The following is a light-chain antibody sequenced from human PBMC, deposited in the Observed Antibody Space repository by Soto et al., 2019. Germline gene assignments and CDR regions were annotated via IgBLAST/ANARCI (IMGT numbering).Light chain of an antibody. Sequence: QSALTQPASVSGSPGQSITISCTGTSSDIGGSNYVSWYQQHPGKAPKLIIYEVTNRPSGVSDRFSGSKSDNTASLIISGLQAEDEAHYYCQSYYRSLSGSFFGTGTKVTVL. V-gene: IGLV2-14*01. J-gene: IGLJ1*01. CDR2: EVT. CDR1: SSDIGGSNY. CDR3: QSYYRSLSGSF.